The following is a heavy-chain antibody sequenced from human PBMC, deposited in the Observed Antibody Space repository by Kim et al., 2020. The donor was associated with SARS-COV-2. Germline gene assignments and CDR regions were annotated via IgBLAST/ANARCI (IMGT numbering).Heavy chain of an antibody. CDR1: GGSISSSSYY. J-gene: IGHJ2*01. CDR3: ARPAYSSSWYWYFDL. CDR2: IYYSGST. Sequence: SETLSLTCTVSGGSISSSSYYRGWIRQPPGKGLEWIGSIYYSGSTYYNPSLKSRVTISVDTSKNQFSLKLSSVTAADTAVYYCARPAYSSSWYWYFDLWGRGTLVTVSS. D-gene: IGHD6-13*01. V-gene: IGHV4-39*01.